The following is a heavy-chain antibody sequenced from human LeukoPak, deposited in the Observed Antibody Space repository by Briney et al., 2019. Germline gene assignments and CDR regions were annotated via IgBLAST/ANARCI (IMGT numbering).Heavy chain of an antibody. V-gene: IGHV4-59*01. J-gene: IGHJ3*02. D-gene: IGHD3-10*01. CDR2: IYYSGST. CDR1: GGSISSYY. CDR3: ASGLLWLGWRAFDI. Sequence: SETLSLTCTVSGGSISSYYWSWIRQPPGKGLGWIGYIYYSGSTNYNPSLKSRVTISVDTSKNQFSLKLSSVTAADTAVYYCASGLLWLGWRAFDIWGQGTMVTVSS.